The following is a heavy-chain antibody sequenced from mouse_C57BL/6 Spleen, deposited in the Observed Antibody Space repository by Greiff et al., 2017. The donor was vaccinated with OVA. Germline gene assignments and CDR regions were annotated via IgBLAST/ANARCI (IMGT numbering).Heavy chain of an antibody. CDR3: ARRRSNYLCYFDY. D-gene: IGHD2-5*01. J-gene: IGHJ2*01. CDR2: IDPSDSYT. CDR1: GYTFTSYW. Sequence: QVQLQQPGAELVMPGASVKLSCKASGYTFTSYWMHWVKQTPGPGLEWIGAIDPSDSYTHYNQKFKGKSTLTVDKSSSTAYMQLSSLTSEDSAVYYCARRRSNYLCYFDYWGQGTTLTVSS. V-gene: IGHV1-69*01.